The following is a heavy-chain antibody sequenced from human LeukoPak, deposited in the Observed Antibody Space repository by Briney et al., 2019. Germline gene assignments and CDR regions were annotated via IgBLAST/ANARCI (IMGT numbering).Heavy chain of an antibody. J-gene: IGHJ4*02. CDR2: ISSSGSTV. Sequence: GGSLRLSCAASGFTFSDHYMSWIRQAPGKGLEWVSYISSSGSTVYYADSMKGRFTISRDNAKNSLYLQMNSLRAEDTAVYYCARSIYYGSGTYFDYWGQGTLVTVSS. D-gene: IGHD3-10*01. V-gene: IGHV3-11*04. CDR3: ARSIYYGSGTYFDY. CDR1: GFTFSDHY.